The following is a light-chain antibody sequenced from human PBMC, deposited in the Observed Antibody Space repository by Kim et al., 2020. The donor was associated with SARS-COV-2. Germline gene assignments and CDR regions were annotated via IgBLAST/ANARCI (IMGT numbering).Light chain of an antibody. V-gene: IGKV3-20*01. CDR2: GAS. CDR3: QQYGSSRSS. CDR1: QSFSSSY. J-gene: IGKJ2*04. Sequence: LSPGERSARSCRASQSFSSSYLAWYQQKPGQAPRPLIYGASSRATGIPDRFSGSGSGTDFTLTISRLEPEDFAVYYCQQYGSSRSSFGQGTKLEI.